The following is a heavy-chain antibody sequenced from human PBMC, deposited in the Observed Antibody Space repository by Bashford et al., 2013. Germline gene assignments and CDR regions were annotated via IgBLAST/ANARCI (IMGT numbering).Heavy chain of an antibody. CDR3: ARQAGWNEFPY. D-gene: IGHD1-1*01. CDR1: GGSISSSSYY. Sequence: SETLSLTCTVSGGSISSSSYYWAWIRQPPGKGLEWIGSIYYSGSTYYNPSLKSRVIISVDTSKNQFSLKLSSVTAADTAVYYCARQAGWNEFPYWGQGTLVTPSPQ. V-gene: IGHV4-39*01. CDR2: IYYSGST. J-gene: IGHJ4*02.